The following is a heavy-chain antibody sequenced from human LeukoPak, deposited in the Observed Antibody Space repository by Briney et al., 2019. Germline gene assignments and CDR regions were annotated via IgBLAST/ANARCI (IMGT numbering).Heavy chain of an antibody. CDR3: ARQVPGIAVAGAADY. V-gene: IGHV5-51*01. J-gene: IGHJ4*02. CDR2: IYPGDSDT. D-gene: IGHD6-19*01. CDR1: EYSFTNYW. Sequence: GESLKISCKGSEYSFTNYWIGWVRQMPGKGLEWMGIIYPGDSDTKYSPSFQGQVTISADKSISTAYLQWSSLKASDTAMYYCARQVPGIAVAGAADYWGQGTLVTVSS.